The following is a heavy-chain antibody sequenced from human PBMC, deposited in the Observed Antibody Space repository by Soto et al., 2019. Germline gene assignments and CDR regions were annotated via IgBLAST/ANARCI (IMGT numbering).Heavy chain of an antibody. D-gene: IGHD2-15*01. V-gene: IGHV1-69*13. CDR2: IIPIFGTA. J-gene: IGHJ5*02. Sequence: SVKVSCKASGGTFSSYAISWVRQAPGQGLEWMGGIIPIFGTANYAQKFQGRVTITADESTSTAYMELSSLRSEDTAVYYCASCSGGSCYPSNWFDPWGQGNLVTVSS. CDR3: ASCSGGSCYPSNWFDP. CDR1: GGTFSSYA.